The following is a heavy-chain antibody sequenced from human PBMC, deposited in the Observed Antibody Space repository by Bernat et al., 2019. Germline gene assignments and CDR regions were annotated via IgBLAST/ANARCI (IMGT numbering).Heavy chain of an antibody. J-gene: IGHJ6*02. Sequence: QVQLVESGGGVVQPGRSLRLSCAASGFTFSSYAMHWVRQAPGKGLEWVAVISYDGSNKYYADSVKGRFTISRDNSKNTLYLQMNSLRAEDTAVYYCAGGGDIAAAGSETRTHYYYYYGMDVWGQGTTVTVSS. CDR3: AGGGDIAAAGSETRTHYYYYYGMDV. CDR1: GFTFSSYA. V-gene: IGHV3-30-3*01. D-gene: IGHD6-13*01. CDR2: ISYDGSNK.